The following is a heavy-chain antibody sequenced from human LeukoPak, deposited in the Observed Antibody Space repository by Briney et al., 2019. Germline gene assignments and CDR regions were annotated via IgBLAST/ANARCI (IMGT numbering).Heavy chain of an antibody. D-gene: IGHD6-19*01. CDR2: INHSGST. Sequence: PSETLSLTCAVYGGSFSGYYWSWIRQPPGKGLEWIGEINHSGSTNHNPSLKSRVTISVDTSKNQFSLKLSSVTAADTAVYYCARGPFQERVPGIAVAAIDYWGQGTLVTVSS. J-gene: IGHJ4*02. CDR1: GGSFSGYY. CDR3: ARGPFQERVPGIAVAAIDY. V-gene: IGHV4-34*01.